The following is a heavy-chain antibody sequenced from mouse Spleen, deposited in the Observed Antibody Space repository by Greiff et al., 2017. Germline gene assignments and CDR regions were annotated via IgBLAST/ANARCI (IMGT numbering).Heavy chain of an antibody. J-gene: IGHJ4*01. CDR3: ASQRPGTVYYYAMDY. V-gene: IGHV1-18*01. Sequence: EVQLVESGPELVKPGASVKIPCKASGYTFTDYNMDWVKQSHGKSLEWIGDINPNNGGTIYNQKFKGKATLTADKSSSTAYMQLSSLTSEDSAVYFCASQRPGTVYYYAMDYWGQGASVTVSS. CDR1: GYTFTDYN. CDR2: INPNNGGT. D-gene: IGHD4-1*01.